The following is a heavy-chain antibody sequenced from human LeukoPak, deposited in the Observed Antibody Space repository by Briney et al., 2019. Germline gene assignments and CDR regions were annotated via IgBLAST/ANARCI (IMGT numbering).Heavy chain of an antibody. Sequence: PSETLSLTCAVYGGSFSGYYWSWIRQSPGKGLDWIGEINHSGSSNNNLSLKSRVTMSVDTSKNQFFLKLTSVTAADTAVYYCARGRAMVTDAFDIWGQGTMVTVSS. CDR1: GGSFSGYY. D-gene: IGHD5-18*01. CDR3: ARGRAMVTDAFDI. J-gene: IGHJ3*02. V-gene: IGHV4-34*01. CDR2: INHSGSS.